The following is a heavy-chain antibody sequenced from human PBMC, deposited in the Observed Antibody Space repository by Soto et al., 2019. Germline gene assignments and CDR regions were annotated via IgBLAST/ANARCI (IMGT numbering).Heavy chain of an antibody. V-gene: IGHV4-30-2*01. CDR3: ARGNVVAIDY. D-gene: IGHD2-21*01. J-gene: IGHJ4*02. CDR1: GGSISSGGYS. Sequence: SETLSLTCAVSGGSISSGGYSWSWIRQPPGKGLEWIGYIYHSGSTYYNPSLKSRVTISVARSKNQFSLKLSSVTAADTAVYYCARGNVVAIDYWGQGTLVTVSS. CDR2: IYHSGST.